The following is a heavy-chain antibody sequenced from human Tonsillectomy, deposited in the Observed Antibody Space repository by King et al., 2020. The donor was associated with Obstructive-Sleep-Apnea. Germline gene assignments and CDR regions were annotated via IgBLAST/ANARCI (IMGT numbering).Heavy chain of an antibody. CDR3: AREVWVSCGGDCYSQGWSYYGMDV. Sequence: VQLVESGGGLVKPGGSLRLSCAASGFTFSTYSMNWVRQAPGKGLEWVSCMSSSSRYIYYADSVKGRFTISRDNAKNSLFLQMNSLRAEDTALYYCAREVWVSCGGDCYSQGWSYYGMDVWGQGTTVTVSS. J-gene: IGHJ6*02. CDR2: MSSSSRYI. D-gene: IGHD2-21*02. V-gene: IGHV3-21*01. CDR1: GFTFSTYS.